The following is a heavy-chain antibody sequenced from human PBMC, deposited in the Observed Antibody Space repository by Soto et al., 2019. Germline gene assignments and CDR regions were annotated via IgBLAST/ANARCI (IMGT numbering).Heavy chain of an antibody. CDR1: GYTFTRDQ. J-gene: IGHJ5*02. Sequence: ASVKVSCKASGYTFTRDQIHWVRQAPGQGLEWMGMIDPSGGKTNYAQKFQGRVTMTRDTSTSTVYMALSSLRSDDTAIYFCARVMRSLLSITALDTWGQGXLVTVYS. CDR3: ARVMRSLLSITALDT. CDR2: IDPSGGKT. D-gene: IGHD5-18*01. V-gene: IGHV1-46*01.